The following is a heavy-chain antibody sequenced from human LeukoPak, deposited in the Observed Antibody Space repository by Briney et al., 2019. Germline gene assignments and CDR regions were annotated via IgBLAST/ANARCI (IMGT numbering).Heavy chain of an antibody. J-gene: IGHJ5*02. D-gene: IGHD2-15*01. Sequence: SETLSLTCTVSGGSIGSYYWSWIRQPPGKGLEWIGYIYYSGSTNYNPSLKSRVTISVDTSKNQFSLKLSSVTAADTAVYYCAKGGGSSMSFRFDPWGQGTLVTVSS. CDR2: IYYSGST. V-gene: IGHV4-59*01. CDR3: AKGGGSSMSFRFDP. CDR1: GGSIGSYY.